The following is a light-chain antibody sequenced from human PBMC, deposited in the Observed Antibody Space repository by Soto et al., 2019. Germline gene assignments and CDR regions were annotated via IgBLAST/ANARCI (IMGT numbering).Light chain of an antibody. CDR2: GNS. J-gene: IGLJ3*02. CDR3: QSYDSGLSARV. V-gene: IGLV1-40*01. CDR1: SSNIGAGYD. Sequence: QSVLTQPPSVSGAPGQRVTISCTGSSSNIGAGYDVHWYQQLPGTAPKLLIYGNSNRPSGVPDRFSGSKSGTSASLAITGLQAEDDADYYCQSYDSGLSARVFGGGTKPTVL.